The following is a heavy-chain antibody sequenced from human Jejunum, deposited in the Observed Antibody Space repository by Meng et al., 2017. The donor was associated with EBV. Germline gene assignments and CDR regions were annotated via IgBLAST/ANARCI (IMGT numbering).Heavy chain of an antibody. D-gene: IGHD3-16*01. Sequence: EVQLVGSGGGLVKPGESLSLSCAASGFTFTNSHMTWVRQAPGKGLEWVGRIKRTTDGGTTDYAAPVKGRFTISRDDSKNTLYLQMNSLKTEDTAVYYCTDVGGDMIWGQGILVTVSS. CDR1: GFTFTNSH. V-gene: IGHV3-15*01. CDR2: IKRTTDGGTT. J-gene: IGHJ4*02. CDR3: TDVGGDMI.